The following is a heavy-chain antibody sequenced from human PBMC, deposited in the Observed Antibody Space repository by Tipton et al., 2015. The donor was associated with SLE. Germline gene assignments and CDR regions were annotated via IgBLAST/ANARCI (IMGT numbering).Heavy chain of an antibody. Sequence: TLSLTCTVSGGSISSSSYYWGWIRQPPGKGLEWIGSIYYSGSTYYNPSLKSRVTISVDTSKNQFSLKLSSVTAADTAVYYCARHGHIAARRNWFDPWGQGTLVTVSS. CDR3: ARHGHIAARRNWFDP. CDR1: GGSISSSSYY. J-gene: IGHJ5*02. D-gene: IGHD6-6*01. V-gene: IGHV4-39*01. CDR2: IYYSGST.